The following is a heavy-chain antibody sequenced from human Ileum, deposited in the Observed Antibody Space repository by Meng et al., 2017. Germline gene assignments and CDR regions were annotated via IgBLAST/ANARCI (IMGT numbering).Heavy chain of an antibody. D-gene: IGHD4-23*01. Sequence: QVRRKESGSGLVRPSGTLSLSCAVSSGSISSNTYWSWVRQPPGKGLEWIGQISHSGSAYYNPSLKSRVTMSVDKSKSQFSLMLTSVTAADTAIYYCARHGGYSQDFWGQGTLVTVSS. CDR1: SGSISSNTY. CDR3: ARHGGYSQDF. CDR2: ISHSGSA. J-gene: IGHJ4*02. V-gene: IGHV4-4*02.